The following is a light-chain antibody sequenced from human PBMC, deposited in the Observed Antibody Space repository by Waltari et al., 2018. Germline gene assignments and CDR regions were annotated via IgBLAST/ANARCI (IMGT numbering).Light chain of an antibody. CDR2: EVP. Sequence: QSALTQPASLSGSPGQSITISCSGTSGDIGSYNFVSWYQQHPGQAPKVMIYEVPKRPSGVSDRFSRSVSGNTASLTISGLQAEDEAHYYCCSYAGTNTYVFGTGTKVTVL. CDR3: CSYAGTNTYV. CDR1: SGDIGSYNF. V-gene: IGLV2-23*02. J-gene: IGLJ1*01.